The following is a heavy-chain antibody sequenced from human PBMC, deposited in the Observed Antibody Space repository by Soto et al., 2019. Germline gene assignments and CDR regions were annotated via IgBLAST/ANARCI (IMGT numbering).Heavy chain of an antibody. CDR2: ISSSSTI. Sequence: PGGSLRLSCAASGFTFSSYSMNWVRQAPGKGLEWVSYISSSSTIYYADSVKGRFTISRDNAKNSLYLQMNSLRDEDTAVYYCATDTLFCSGGSCYGTGFDYWGQGTLVTVSS. CDR3: ATDTLFCSGGSCYGTGFDY. J-gene: IGHJ4*02. D-gene: IGHD2-15*01. CDR1: GFTFSSYS. V-gene: IGHV3-48*02.